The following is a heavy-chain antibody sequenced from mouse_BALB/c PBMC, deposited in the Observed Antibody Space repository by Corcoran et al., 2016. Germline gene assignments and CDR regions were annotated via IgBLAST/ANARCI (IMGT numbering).Heavy chain of an antibody. Sequence: EVQLQQSGAELVKPGASVKLSCTASGFNIKDTYMHWVKQRPEQGLEWIGMIDPANGNTKYDPKFQGMATITAYTSSNTAYLALSILTSEYTAVYYCARYYWYYYAMDNWGQGTSATVSS. CDR3: ARYYWYYYAMDN. D-gene: IGHD2-14*01. CDR2: IDPANGNT. J-gene: IGHJ4*01. CDR1: GFNIKDTY. V-gene: IGHV14-3*02.